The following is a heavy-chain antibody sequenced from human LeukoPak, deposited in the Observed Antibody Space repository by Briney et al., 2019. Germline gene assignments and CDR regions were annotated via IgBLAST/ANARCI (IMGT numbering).Heavy chain of an antibody. V-gene: IGHV5-51*01. Sequence: GEPLKISRKCPGYSFPSYWIGWVRQMPREGLEGMGIIYPRDSDTRYNPSLQGQVTISADNAISTDYLQWSSMKVTDAAMYFCARLHYADATYYYYLGMDVWGPGTTVTVSS. D-gene: IGHD4-17*01. J-gene: IGHJ6*02. CDR3: ARLHYADATYYYYLGMDV. CDR1: GYSFPSYW. CDR2: IYPRDSDT.